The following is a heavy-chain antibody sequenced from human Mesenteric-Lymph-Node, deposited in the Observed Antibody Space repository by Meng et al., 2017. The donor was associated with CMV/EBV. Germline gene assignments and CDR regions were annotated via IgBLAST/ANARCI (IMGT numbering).Heavy chain of an antibody. V-gene: IGHV3-30*02. Sequence: GGSLRLSCAASGFTFSSDEMNWVRQAPGKGLEWVAFIRYDGSNKYYADSVKGRFTISRDNSKNTLYLQMNSLRAEDTAVYYCAKGGLRELRQTIDYWGQGTLVTVSS. J-gene: IGHJ4*02. CDR1: GFTFSSDE. CDR3: AKGGLRELRQTIDY. CDR2: IRYDGSNK. D-gene: IGHD1-26*01.